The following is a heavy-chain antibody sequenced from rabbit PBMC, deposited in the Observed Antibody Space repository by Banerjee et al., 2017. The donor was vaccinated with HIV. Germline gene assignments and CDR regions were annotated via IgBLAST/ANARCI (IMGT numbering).Heavy chain of an antibody. D-gene: IGHD6-1*01. J-gene: IGHJ4*01. CDR1: GIDFSSYYY. CDR3: ARGNSGGGGYADTVFDL. Sequence: QSLEESGGDLVKPGASLTLTCKASGIDFSSYYYMCWVRQAPGKGLELIACIYTSSGSTWYASWAKGRFTISKTSSTTVTLQMTSLTAADTATYFCARGNSGGGGYADTVFDLWGPGTLVTVS. V-gene: IGHV1S40*01. CDR2: IYTSSGST.